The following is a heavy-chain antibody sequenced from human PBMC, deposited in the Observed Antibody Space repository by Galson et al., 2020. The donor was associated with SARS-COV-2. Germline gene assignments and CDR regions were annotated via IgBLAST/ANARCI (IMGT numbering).Heavy chain of an antibody. CDR1: GFTFSSYS. D-gene: IGHD6-19*01. CDR2: ISSSSSYI. J-gene: IGHJ6*02. CDR3: ARDGPVAGTWNYYYGMDV. V-gene: IGHV3-21*01. Sequence: GGSLRLSCAASGFTFSSYSMNWVRQAPGKGLEWVSSISSSSSYIYYADSVKGRFTISRDNAKNSLYLQMNSLRAEDTAVYYCARDGPVAGTWNYYYGMDVWGQGTTVTVSS.